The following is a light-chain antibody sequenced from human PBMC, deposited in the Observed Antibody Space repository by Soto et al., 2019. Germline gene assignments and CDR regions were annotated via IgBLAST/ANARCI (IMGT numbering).Light chain of an antibody. V-gene: IGKV3D-15*01. CDR2: GAS. J-gene: IGKJ4*01. Sequence: EIVTSQASATLSVSPGXGATLSCRASQSVDSNLAWYQQKPGQTPRLLIYGASTRPTGIPARFSGSGSGTEFTLTISSLQSEDSAVYYCQQYNDWPLTFGGGSKVDLK. CDR3: QQYNDWPLT. CDR1: QSVDSN.